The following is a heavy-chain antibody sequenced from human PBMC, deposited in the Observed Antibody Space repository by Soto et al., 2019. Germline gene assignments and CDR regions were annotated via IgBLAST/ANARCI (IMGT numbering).Heavy chain of an antibody. Sequence: GESLKISCKGSGYSFTSYWIGWVRQMPGKGLEWMGIIYPGDSDTRYSPSFQGQVTISADKSISTAYLQWSSLKASDTAMYYCARHNSSGWNDYYYYGMDVWGQGTTVTISS. J-gene: IGHJ6*02. CDR2: IYPGDSDT. CDR1: GYSFTSYW. D-gene: IGHD6-19*01. CDR3: ARHNSSGWNDYYYYGMDV. V-gene: IGHV5-51*01.